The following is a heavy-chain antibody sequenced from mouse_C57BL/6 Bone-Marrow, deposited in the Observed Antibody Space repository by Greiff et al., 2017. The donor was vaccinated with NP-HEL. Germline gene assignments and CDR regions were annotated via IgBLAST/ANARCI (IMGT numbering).Heavy chain of an antibody. D-gene: IGHD1-1*01. J-gene: IGHJ2*01. CDR2: ISSGGSYT. CDR1: GFTFSSYG. Sequence: EVKLVESGGDLVKPGGSLKLSCAASGFTFSSYGMSWVRQTPDKRLEWVATISSGGSYTYYPDRVKGRFTISRDNAKNTLYLQMSSLKSEDTAMDYGARPYYYGHYFDYWGQGTTLTVSS. CDR3: ARPYYYGHYFDY. V-gene: IGHV5-6*01.